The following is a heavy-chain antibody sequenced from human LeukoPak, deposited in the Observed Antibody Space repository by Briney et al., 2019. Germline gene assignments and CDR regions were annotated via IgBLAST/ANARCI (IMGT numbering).Heavy chain of an antibody. CDR3: AKGKATVGATFDY. CDR1: GFIFSSYG. Sequence: PGGSLRLSCVASGFIFSSYGMHWVRQAPGKGLEWVAFIGKDGSDKYYADSVKGRFSISRDSSKNTMYLQMNSLRAEDTAVYYCAKGKATVGATFDYWGQGILVTVSS. D-gene: IGHD1-26*01. V-gene: IGHV3-30*02. J-gene: IGHJ4*02. CDR2: IGKDGSDK.